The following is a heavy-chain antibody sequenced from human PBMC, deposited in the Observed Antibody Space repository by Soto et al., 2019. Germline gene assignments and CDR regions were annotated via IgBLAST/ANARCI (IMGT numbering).Heavy chain of an antibody. CDR1: GFTFSSYW. J-gene: IGHJ3*02. V-gene: IGHV3-7*01. Sequence: EVQLVESGGGLVQPGGSLRLSCAASGFTFSSYWMSWVRQAPGKGLEWVANIKQDGSEKYYVDSVKGRFTISRDNAKNSLYLQMNSLRAEDTAVYYCAAYSYGYSSYAFDIWGQGTMVTVSS. D-gene: IGHD5-18*01. CDR3: AAYSYGYSSYAFDI. CDR2: IKQDGSEK.